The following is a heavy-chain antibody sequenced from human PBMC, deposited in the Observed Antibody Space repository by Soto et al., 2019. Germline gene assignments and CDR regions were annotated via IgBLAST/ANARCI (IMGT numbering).Heavy chain of an antibody. J-gene: IGHJ4*02. CDR1: GFTFSSYA. CDR3: AKDLGYGSGSYYNVVYYFDY. CDR2: ISGSGGST. V-gene: IGHV3-23*01. D-gene: IGHD3-10*01. Sequence: GGSLRLSCAASGFTFSSYAMSWVRQAPGKGLEWVSAISGSGGSTYYADSVKGRFTISRDNSKNTLYLQMNSLRAEDTAVYYCAKDLGYGSGSYYNVVYYFDYWGQGTLVTVSS.